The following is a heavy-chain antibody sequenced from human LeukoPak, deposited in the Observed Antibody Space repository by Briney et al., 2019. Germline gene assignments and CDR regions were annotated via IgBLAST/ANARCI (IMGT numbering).Heavy chain of an antibody. Sequence: GGSLRLSCAASGFNFRDAAMTWVRQAPGKGLEWVSLISFSGDNSYYADSVKGRFTISRDNSKNTLSLQMNSLRVEDTAIYYCAKDIQLPTWGRGKMVTVSS. CDR2: ISFSGDNS. J-gene: IGHJ3*01. CDR1: GFNFRDAA. CDR3: AKDIQLPT. V-gene: IGHV3-23*01. D-gene: IGHD5-24*01.